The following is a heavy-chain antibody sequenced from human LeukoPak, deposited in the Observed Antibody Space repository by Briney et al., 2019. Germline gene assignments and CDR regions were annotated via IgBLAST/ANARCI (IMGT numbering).Heavy chain of an antibody. CDR1: GFTFGGYG. D-gene: IGHD1-14*01. CDR3: TRYNNAHFDY. CDR2: MGYDGSRA. Sequence: GGSLRLSCAGSGFTFGGYGMHWFRQTQGKGLEWVAVMGYDGSRAFYADSVKGRFTISRDNSKNTMSVQMDDLRAEDTAVYYCTRYNNAHFDYWGQGTLVTVSS. V-gene: IGHV3-33*01. J-gene: IGHJ4*02.